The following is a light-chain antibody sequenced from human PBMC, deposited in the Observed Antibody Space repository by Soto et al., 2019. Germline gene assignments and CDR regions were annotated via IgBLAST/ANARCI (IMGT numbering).Light chain of an antibody. CDR3: MQSLQTPLT. V-gene: IGKV2-28*01. CDR2: LGS. Sequence: DIVMTQSPLSLPVTPGEPASISCRSSQSLLHTDGNKYLYWFLQKPGQSPQLLIYLGSIRASEVSDRFIGSGSGTYCTLKISRVEAEDVGFYYCMQSLQTPLTFGQGTRLEIK. J-gene: IGKJ5*01. CDR1: QSLLHTDGNKY.